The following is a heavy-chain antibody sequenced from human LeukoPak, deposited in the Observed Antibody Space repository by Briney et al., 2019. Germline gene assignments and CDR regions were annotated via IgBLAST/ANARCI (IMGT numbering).Heavy chain of an antibody. CDR1: GFTFSSYA. J-gene: IGHJ4*02. V-gene: IGHV3-23*01. D-gene: IGHD6-19*01. CDR2: ISGSGDST. Sequence: GGSLRLSCAASGFTFSSYAMTWVRQAPGKGLEWVSTISGSGDSTYYADSVKGRFTISRDNAKNSLYLQMNSLRAEDTAVYYCARVSSGWYYFDYWGQGTLVTVSS. CDR3: ARVSSGWYYFDY.